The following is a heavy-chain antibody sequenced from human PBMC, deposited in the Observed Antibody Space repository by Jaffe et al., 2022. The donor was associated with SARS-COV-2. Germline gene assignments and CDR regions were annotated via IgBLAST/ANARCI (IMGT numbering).Heavy chain of an antibody. D-gene: IGHD6-6*01. V-gene: IGHV5-51*01. CDR1: GYSFTSYW. Sequence: EVQLVQSGAEVKKPGESLKISCKGSGYSFTSYWIGWVRQMPGKGLEWMGIIYPGDSDTRYSPSFQGQVTISADKSISTAYLQWSSLKASDTAMYYCARWEAARPGGKSVYYYYYGMDVWGQGTTVTVSS. CDR2: IYPGDSDT. J-gene: IGHJ6*02. CDR3: ARWEAARPGGKSVYYYYYGMDV.